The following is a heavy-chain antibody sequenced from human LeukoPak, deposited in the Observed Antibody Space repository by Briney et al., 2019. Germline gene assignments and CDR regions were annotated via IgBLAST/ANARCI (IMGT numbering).Heavy chain of an antibody. V-gene: IGHV3-49*04. CDR2: IRSNTFGGTG. CDR1: GFTFGDYA. J-gene: IGHJ4*02. CDR3: ARVDGSSWYYFDY. Sequence: GGSLRLSCTASGFTFGDYAMSWVRQAPGKGLEWVGFIRSNTFGGTGEYAASVKGRFTISRDDSKSIAYLQMNSLKTEDTAVYYCARVDGSSWYYFDYWGQGTLVTVSS. D-gene: IGHD6-13*01.